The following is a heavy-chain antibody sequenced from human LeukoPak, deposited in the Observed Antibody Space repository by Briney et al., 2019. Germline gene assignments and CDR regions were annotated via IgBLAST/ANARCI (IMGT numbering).Heavy chain of an antibody. Sequence: PSETLSLTCTVSGGSISSYYWSWIRQPPGKGLEWIGYIYYSGSTNYNPSLKSRVTISGDTSKTQFSLKLSSVAAADTAVYYCARHEEGYSYGYLDYWGQGTLVTVSS. CDR1: GGSISSYY. CDR3: ARHEEGYSYGYLDY. D-gene: IGHD5-18*01. J-gene: IGHJ4*02. CDR2: IYYSGST. V-gene: IGHV4-59*08.